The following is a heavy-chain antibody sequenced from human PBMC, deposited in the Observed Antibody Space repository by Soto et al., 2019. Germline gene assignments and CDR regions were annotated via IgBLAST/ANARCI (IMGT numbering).Heavy chain of an antibody. V-gene: IGHV1-69*01. CDR3: VRDRIAGSKYYYGMDV. J-gene: IGHJ6*02. CDR2: IIPIFGTE. CDR1: GGTFSSYA. D-gene: IGHD6-13*01. Sequence: QVQLVQSGAEVKKPGSSVRVSCKASGGTFSSYAISWVRQAPGQGLEWMGGIIPIFGTENYAQKFQGRVTITADESTSTAYMELSSLRSEDTAVYYCVRDRIAGSKYYYGMDVWGQGTTVTVSS.